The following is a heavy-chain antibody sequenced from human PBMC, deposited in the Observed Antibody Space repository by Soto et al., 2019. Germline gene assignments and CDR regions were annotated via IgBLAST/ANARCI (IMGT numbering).Heavy chain of an antibody. J-gene: IGHJ6*04. CDR1: RFTFSSYA. CDR3: ARVGGYYDFWSGYYGYYYYGIDV. V-gene: IGHV3-30-3*01. Sequence: GGSVRLSCAASRFTFSSYAMHWVRQAPGKGLEWVAVISYDGSNKYYADSVKGRSTISRDNSKNTLYLQMNSLRAEDTAVYYCARVGGYYDFWSGYYGYYYYGIDVCDKAPTVTVS. CDR2: ISYDGSNK. D-gene: IGHD3-3*01.